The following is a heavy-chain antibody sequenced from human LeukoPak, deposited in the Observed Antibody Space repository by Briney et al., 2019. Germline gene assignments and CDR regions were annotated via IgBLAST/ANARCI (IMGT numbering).Heavy chain of an antibody. V-gene: IGHV3-21*01. CDR3: ARSGRGYDDAFDI. CDR1: GFTFSSYT. J-gene: IGHJ3*02. CDR2: ISSSSSYI. Sequence: GGSLRLSCAASGFTFSSYTMNWVRQAPGKGLEWVSSISSSSSYIYYADSVKGRFTISRDNAKNSLSLQMNSLRAEDTAVYYCARSGRGYDDAFDIWGQGTMVTVSS. D-gene: IGHD5-12*01.